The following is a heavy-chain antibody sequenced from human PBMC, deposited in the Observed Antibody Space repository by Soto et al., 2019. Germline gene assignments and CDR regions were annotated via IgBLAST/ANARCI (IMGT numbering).Heavy chain of an antibody. CDR3: GPDTLDY. V-gene: IGHV3-33*01. Sequence: QVQLVESGGGVAQPGRSLRLSCAASGFMFSSHGMHWIRQAPGKGLEWVAVIWYDGSNKYYADSVKDRFTISRENSKNTLYLQMNSLRVEDTAVYYCGPDTLDYWGQGTLVSVSS. CDR1: GFMFSSHG. J-gene: IGHJ4*02. CDR2: IWYDGSNK.